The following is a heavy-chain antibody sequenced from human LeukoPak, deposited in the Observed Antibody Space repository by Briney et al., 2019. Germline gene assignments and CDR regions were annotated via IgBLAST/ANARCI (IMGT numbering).Heavy chain of an antibody. D-gene: IGHD3-22*01. CDR2: ISDEGSNE. CDR3: AKDGIRYYYDSSGYYGDY. CDR1: GFSFSSYG. V-gene: IGHV3-30*18. J-gene: IGHJ4*02. Sequence: GESLRLSCAASGFSFSSYGMHWVRQAPGKGLEWVAVISDEGSNEYYADSVKGRFTISRDNSKSTLYLQMTSLRAEDTAVYYCAKDGIRYYYDSSGYYGDYWGQGTLVTVSS.